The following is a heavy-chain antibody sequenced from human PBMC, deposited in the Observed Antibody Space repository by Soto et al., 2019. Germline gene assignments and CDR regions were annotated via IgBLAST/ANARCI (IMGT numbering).Heavy chain of an antibody. J-gene: IGHJ4*02. CDR1: GFSLSSAGVG. CDR3: VLQSGGWLLPVDY. V-gene: IGHV2-5*02. D-gene: IGHD2-15*01. Sequence: QITLKESGPTLVKPTQTLTLTCSFSGFSLSSAGVGVGWIRQPPGKALEWLALTYWGDDNRYSPSLKSRLSTTRDTSKNQVVLNMTNMDPMDTATYYCVLQSGGWLLPVDYWGQGTLVTVSS. CDR2: TYWGDDN.